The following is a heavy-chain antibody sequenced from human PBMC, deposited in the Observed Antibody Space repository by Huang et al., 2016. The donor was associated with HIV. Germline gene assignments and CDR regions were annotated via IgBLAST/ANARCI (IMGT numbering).Heavy chain of an antibody. CDR3: ARSRWCGPGDDFDV. CDR1: GFSLSTPGVG. CDR2: FYWNDDE. D-gene: IGHD2-8*02. Sequence: QITLKESGPTLVKPTATLTLTCTFSGFSLSTPGVGVGWIRQPPGKALEWLALFYWNDDERCRQPLRKRLTITKDTSKSQGVLTMVNMGPVDTGTYYCARSRWCGPGDDFDVWGQGTVCTVSS. J-gene: IGHJ3*01. V-gene: IGHV2-5*01.